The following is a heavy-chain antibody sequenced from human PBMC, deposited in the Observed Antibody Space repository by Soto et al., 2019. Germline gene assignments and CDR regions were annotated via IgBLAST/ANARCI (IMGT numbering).Heavy chain of an antibody. CDR3: ARDSTGYSYGTGNAFDI. CDR2: IKSKTDGGTT. V-gene: IGHV3-15*01. CDR1: GFTFSNAW. Sequence: PGGSLRLSCAASGFTFSNAWMSWVRQAPGKGLEWVGRIKSKTDGGTTDYAAPVKGRFTISRDDSKNTLYLQMNSLRAEDTAVYYCARDSTGYSYGTGNAFDIWGQGTMVTVSS. D-gene: IGHD5-18*01. J-gene: IGHJ3*02.